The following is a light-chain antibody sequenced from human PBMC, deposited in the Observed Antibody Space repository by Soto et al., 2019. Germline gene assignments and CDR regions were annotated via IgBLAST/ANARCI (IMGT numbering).Light chain of an antibody. CDR2: EVS. CDR3: SSYTSINKV. J-gene: IGLJ2*01. V-gene: IGLV2-14*01. Sequence: QSALTQPASVSGSPGQSITISCTGTSSDVGGYNYVSWYQQHPGKAPKLMIYEVSNRPSGVSNRFSGSKSDNTASLTISGLQAEDEADYYCSSYTSINKVFGGGTKLTVL. CDR1: SSDVGGYNY.